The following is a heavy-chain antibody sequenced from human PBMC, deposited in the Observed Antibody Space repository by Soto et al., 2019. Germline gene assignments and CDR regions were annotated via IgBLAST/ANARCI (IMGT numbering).Heavy chain of an antibody. CDR1: GGTISSGGYY. V-gene: IGHV4-31*03. D-gene: IGHD4-4*01. CDR2: IYYRGST. J-gene: IGHJ3*01. Sequence: QVQLQESGPGLVKPSQTLSLTCTVSGGTISSGGYYWSWIRQHPGQGLEWIGYIYYRGSTYYNPSLKSRVTLSVDTSKNQFSLKLSSVTAADTAVYYCARRPAPTQYAFDLWGQGTMVTVSS. CDR3: ARRPAPTQYAFDL.